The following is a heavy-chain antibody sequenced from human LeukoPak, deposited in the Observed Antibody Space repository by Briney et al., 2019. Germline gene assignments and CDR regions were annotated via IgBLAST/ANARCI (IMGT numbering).Heavy chain of an antibody. CDR3: AKAKEYSSSSGYFDY. Sequence: GSLRLSCAASGFTFSSYAMSWVRQAPGKGLEWVSAISGSGASTYYADSVKGRFTISRDNSKNTLYLQMNSLRAEDTAVYYCAKAKEYSSSSGYFDYWGQGTLVIVSS. J-gene: IGHJ4*02. V-gene: IGHV3-23*01. CDR1: GFTFSSYA. CDR2: ISGSGAST. D-gene: IGHD6-6*01.